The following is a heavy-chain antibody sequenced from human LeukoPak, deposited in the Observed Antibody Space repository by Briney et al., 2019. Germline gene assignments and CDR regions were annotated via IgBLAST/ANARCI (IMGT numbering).Heavy chain of an antibody. CDR2: IKEDGSEK. CDR3: AREVGACSGMSCFRNNFYFYHMDV. J-gene: IGHJ6*03. CDR1: GFSFSTYW. D-gene: IGHD2-15*01. V-gene: IGHV3-7*01. Sequence: QPGGSLRLSCAASGFSFSTYWMSWVRQAPGKGLEWVANIKEDGSEKNFVESVKGRFTISRDNAKNALYLQMSSLRAEDTAVYYCAREVGACSGMSCFRNNFYFYHMDVWGRGTTVTVSS.